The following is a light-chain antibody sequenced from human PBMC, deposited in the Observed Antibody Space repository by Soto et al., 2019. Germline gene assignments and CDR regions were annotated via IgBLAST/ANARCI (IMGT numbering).Light chain of an antibody. CDR2: DDG. V-gene: IGLV3-21*02. J-gene: IGLJ1*01. CDR1: NVGTKS. CDR3: QVWDSSTDHYV. Sequence: SYELTQPPSVSVAPGQTAKIPCEGNNVGTKSVHWYQQKPGQAPVLVVFDDGDRPSGIPERFSSSKSESTATLSISRVAAGDEADYYCQVWDSSTDHYVFGTGTKLTVL.